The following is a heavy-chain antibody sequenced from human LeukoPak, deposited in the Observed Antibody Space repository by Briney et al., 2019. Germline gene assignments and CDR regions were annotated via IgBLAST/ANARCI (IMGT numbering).Heavy chain of an antibody. V-gene: IGHV3-30*02. CDR1: AFTFNNYD. CDR3: AKDSGSYYTSDY. J-gene: IGHJ4*02. Sequence: GGSLRLSCAASAFTFNNYDMHWARQAPGKGLEWVAFIRYDGSNKYYADFVEGRFTISRDNSKNTLYLLMNSLRAEDTAVYYCAKDSGSYYTSDYWGQGTLVTVSS. D-gene: IGHD3-10*01. CDR2: IRYDGSNK.